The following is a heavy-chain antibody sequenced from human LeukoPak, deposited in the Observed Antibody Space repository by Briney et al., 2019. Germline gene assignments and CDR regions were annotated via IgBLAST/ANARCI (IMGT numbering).Heavy chain of an antibody. CDR2: ISSSSSYI. D-gene: IGHD6-19*01. CDR3: ARDLQDGYSSGWFLDAFDI. CDR1: RFTFSSYS. J-gene: IGHJ3*02. V-gene: IGHV3-21*01. Sequence: GGSLRLSCAASRFTFSSYSMNWVRQAPGKGLEWVSSISSSSSYIYYADSVKGRFTISRDNAKNSLYLQMNSLRAEDTAVYYCARDLQDGYSSGWFLDAFDIWGQGTMVTVSS.